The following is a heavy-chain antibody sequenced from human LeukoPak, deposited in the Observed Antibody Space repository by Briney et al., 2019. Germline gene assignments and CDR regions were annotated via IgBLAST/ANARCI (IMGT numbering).Heavy chain of an antibody. D-gene: IGHD6-13*01. Sequence: GGSLRLSCAASGFTFSSYAMHWVRQAPGKGLEWVAVISYDGSNKYYADSVKGRFTISRDNSKNTLYLQMNSLRAEDTAVYYCARDFSIAAAGDYWGQGTLVTVSS. V-gene: IGHV3-30-3*01. J-gene: IGHJ4*02. CDR2: ISYDGSNK. CDR3: ARDFSIAAAGDY. CDR1: GFTFSSYA.